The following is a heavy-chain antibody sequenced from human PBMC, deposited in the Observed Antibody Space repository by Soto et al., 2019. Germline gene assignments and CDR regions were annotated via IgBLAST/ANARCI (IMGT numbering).Heavy chain of an antibody. Sequence: QVQLVQSEAEVKKPGASVKVSCKASGYTFSSYDINWVRQATGQGLEWMGWMNPNTGNTVYAQKFQGRVTMTRNTSISTAYMELSSLRSEVTAVYYCARERAYGMDVWGQGTTVTVSS. J-gene: IGHJ6*02. CDR2: MNPNTGNT. V-gene: IGHV1-8*01. CDR1: GYTFSSYD. CDR3: ARERAYGMDV.